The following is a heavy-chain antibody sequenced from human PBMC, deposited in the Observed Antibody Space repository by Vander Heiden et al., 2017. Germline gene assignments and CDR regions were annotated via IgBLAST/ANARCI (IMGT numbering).Heavy chain of an antibody. J-gene: IGHJ4*02. Sequence: QITLTESGPARVKPTQTLTLTCSFSGFSLPSHGVGVGWLRQPPGKDLEWIALIYWDDEKRYSPSLQSRVAISEVTSKNQVLLTMTNMHPLDTGTYYCERRLGDNGALYYFDLWGQGTLVTVSS. V-gene: IGHV2-5*02. D-gene: IGHD4-17*01. CDR2: IYWDDEK. CDR1: GFSLPSHGVG. CDR3: ERRLGDNGALYYFDL.